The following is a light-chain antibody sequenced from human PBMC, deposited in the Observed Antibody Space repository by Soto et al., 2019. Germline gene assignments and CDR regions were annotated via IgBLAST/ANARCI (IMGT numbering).Light chain of an antibody. J-gene: IGLJ2*01. CDR2: DVS. CDR1: SSDVGGYNY. Sequence: QSALTQPASVSGSPGQSITISCTGTSSDVGGYNYVSWYQQHPGKAPKLMIYDVSNRPSGVSNRFSGSKSGNTASLTISGLQAEDEADYYCSPYTSSSTSFGGGTKLTVL. CDR3: SPYTSSSTS. V-gene: IGLV2-14*01.